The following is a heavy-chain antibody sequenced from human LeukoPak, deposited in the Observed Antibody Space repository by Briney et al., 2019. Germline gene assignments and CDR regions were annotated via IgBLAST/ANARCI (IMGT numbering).Heavy chain of an antibody. CDR3: ARDKNAYYYDETGAFDI. CDR2: IIPIFGTA. Sequence: ASVKASCKASGGTFSSYAISWVRQAPGQGLEWMGRIIPIFGTANYAQKFQGRVTITTDESTSTAYMELSSLRSEDTAVYYCARDKNAYYYDETGAFDIWGQGTMVTVSS. D-gene: IGHD3-22*01. V-gene: IGHV1-69*05. CDR1: GGTFSSYA. J-gene: IGHJ3*02.